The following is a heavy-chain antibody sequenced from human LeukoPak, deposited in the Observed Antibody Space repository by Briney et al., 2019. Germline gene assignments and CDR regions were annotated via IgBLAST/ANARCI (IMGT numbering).Heavy chain of an antibody. D-gene: IGHD3-3*01. J-gene: IGHJ4*02. V-gene: IGHV3-23*01. CDR2: ISGSGGST. Sequence: GGSLILSCAASGFTFSSYAMSWVRQAPGKGLEWVSAISGSGGSTYYADSVKGRFTISRDNSKNTLYLQMNSLRAEDTAVYYCAPPGAYYDFWSGDYWGQGTLVTVSS. CDR3: APPGAYYDFWSGDY. CDR1: GFTFSSYA.